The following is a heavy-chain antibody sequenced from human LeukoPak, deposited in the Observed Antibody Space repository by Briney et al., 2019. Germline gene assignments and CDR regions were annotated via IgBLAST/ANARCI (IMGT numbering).Heavy chain of an antibody. J-gene: IGHJ4*02. Sequence: GGSLRLSCAASGFTFSSYEMNWVRQAPGKGREWISYSSSSGTSIYYADSVKGRFTVSRDNAKNSLYLQMNSLRAEDTAVYYCASPIPVPLHWGQGTLVTVSS. V-gene: IGHV3-48*03. CDR1: GFTFSSYE. D-gene: IGHD2-21*01. CDR3: ASPIPVPLH. CDR2: SSSSGTSI.